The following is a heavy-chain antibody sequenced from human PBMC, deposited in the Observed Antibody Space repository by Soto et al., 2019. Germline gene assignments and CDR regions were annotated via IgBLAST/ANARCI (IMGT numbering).Heavy chain of an antibody. CDR1: GYTFTSYY. J-gene: IGHJ4*02. V-gene: IGHV1-46*03. Sequence: ASVKVSCKASGYTFTSYYMHWVRQAPGQGLEWMGVINPSGSSTSYAQKFQGRVTVTRDTSMSTVYMELSGLRSDDTAVYYCGRVTSGWYQPFDYWGQGTPVTVS. D-gene: IGHD6-19*01. CDR2: INPSGSST. CDR3: GRVTSGWYQPFDY.